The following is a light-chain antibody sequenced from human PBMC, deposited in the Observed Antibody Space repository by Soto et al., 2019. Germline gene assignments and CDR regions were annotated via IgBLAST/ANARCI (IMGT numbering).Light chain of an antibody. CDR2: DVS. CDR1: SSDVGGYNY. Sequence: QSVLTQPASVSGSPGQSITISCTGTSSDVGGYNYVSWYQQQAGKAPKLIIHDVSNRPSGVSNRFSGSKSGNTASLTISGLQAEDDANYDCDSYTSSRAYVFGIGTKLTVL. V-gene: IGLV2-14*03. CDR3: DSYTSSRAYV. J-gene: IGLJ1*01.